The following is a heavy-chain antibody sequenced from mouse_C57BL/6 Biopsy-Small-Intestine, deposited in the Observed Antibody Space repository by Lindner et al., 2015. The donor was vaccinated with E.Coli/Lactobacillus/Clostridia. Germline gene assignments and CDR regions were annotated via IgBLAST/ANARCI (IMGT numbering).Heavy chain of an antibody. CDR2: IYPGNGNT. J-gene: IGHJ1*01. D-gene: IGHD2-13*01. V-gene: IGHV1-84*01. CDR3: AIEDGIYGEYRYWYFDV. CDR1: GFTFTDYT. Sequence: VQLQESGPDLVKPGASVKLSCKASGFTFTDYTIHWVRQSPGQGLEWIGWIYPGNGNTKYNDKFKGMATMTADKSSSTAYMQLSSLTSEDSAVYFCAIEDGIYGEYRYWYFDVWGAGTTVTVSS.